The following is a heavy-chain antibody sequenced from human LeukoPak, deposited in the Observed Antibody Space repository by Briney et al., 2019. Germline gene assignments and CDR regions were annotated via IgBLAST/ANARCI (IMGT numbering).Heavy chain of an antibody. CDR3: ARGTHSSGWHGGFDY. CDR2: INSDGSST. D-gene: IGHD6-19*01. J-gene: IGHJ4*02. CDR1: GFTFSSYW. V-gene: IGHV3-74*01. Sequence: LGGSLRLSCAASGFTFSSYWMHWVRQAPGKGLVWVSRINSDGSSTSYADSVRGRFTISRDNAKNTLYLQMISLRAEDTAVYYCARGTHSSGWHGGFDYWGQGTLVTVSS.